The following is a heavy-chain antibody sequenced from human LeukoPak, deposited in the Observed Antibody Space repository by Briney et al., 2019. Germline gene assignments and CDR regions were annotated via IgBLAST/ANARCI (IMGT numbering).Heavy chain of an antibody. D-gene: IGHD6-19*01. Sequence: SETLSLTCTVSGGSISSSSYYWGWIRQPPGKGLEWIGSIYYSGSTYYNPSLKSRVTISVDTSKNQFSLKLSSVTAADTAVYYCARAGSGWPFDYWGQGTLVTVSS. V-gene: IGHV4-39*07. J-gene: IGHJ4*02. CDR2: IYYSGST. CDR1: GGSISSSSYY. CDR3: ARAGSGWPFDY.